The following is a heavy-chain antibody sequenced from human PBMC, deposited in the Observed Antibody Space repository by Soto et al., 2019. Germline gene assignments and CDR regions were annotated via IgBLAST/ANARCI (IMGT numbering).Heavy chain of an antibody. CDR2: ICARGST. CDR1: GDSVTSYY. CDR3: AKGTGPPWFDP. Sequence: PSETLSLTCTVSGDSVTSYYWSWIRQPAGQGLEWIGRICARGSTNRGAGRGATTYSPSLKSRVTMSVDTSKNQFSLKLSSVTAADTAIYYCAKGTGPPWFDPWGQGPLVT. J-gene: IGHJ5*02. V-gene: IGHV4-4*07.